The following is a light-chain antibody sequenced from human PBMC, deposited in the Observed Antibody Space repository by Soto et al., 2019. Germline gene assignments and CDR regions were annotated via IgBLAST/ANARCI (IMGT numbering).Light chain of an antibody. CDR3: HQSANSPWT. Sequence: DIQLTQSPSYLSTSVGDRVTVTCRASQSINTRLNWYQQTPGKAPKLLIHTVSSLQSGVPSRFSGSGSGTEFTLTITNLQPEDFATYYCHQSANSPWTFGQGTKVDIK. J-gene: IGKJ1*01. CDR2: TVS. V-gene: IGKV1-39*01. CDR1: QSINTR.